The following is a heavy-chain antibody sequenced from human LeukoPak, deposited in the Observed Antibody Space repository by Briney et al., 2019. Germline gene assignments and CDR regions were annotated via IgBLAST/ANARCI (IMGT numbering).Heavy chain of an antibody. J-gene: IGHJ4*02. V-gene: IGHV3-21*01. CDR3: ARHAMVAYSSGWYAYYFDY. CDR1: GFTFSSYS. CDR2: ISSSSSYI. Sequence: GGSLRLSCAASGFTFSSYSMNWVRQAPGKGLEWVSSISSSSSYIYYADSVKGRFTISRDNAKNSLYLQMNSLRAEDTAVYYCARHAMVAYSSGWYAYYFDYWGQGTLVTVSS. D-gene: IGHD6-19*01.